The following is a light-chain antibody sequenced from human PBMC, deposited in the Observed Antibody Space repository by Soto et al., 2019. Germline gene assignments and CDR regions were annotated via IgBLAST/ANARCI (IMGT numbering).Light chain of an antibody. CDR1: QSINAH. J-gene: IGKJ1*01. CDR2: GAS. V-gene: IGKV3-15*01. Sequence: EVVMTQSPATLSVSPGERVTLSCRASQSINAHLAWYQQKPGQAPRLLIHGASTRATGIPARFSGSGFGTEFILTISSRQSEDVAVYYWQQYNTWLWTCGQGTKVEIQ. CDR3: QQYNTWLWT.